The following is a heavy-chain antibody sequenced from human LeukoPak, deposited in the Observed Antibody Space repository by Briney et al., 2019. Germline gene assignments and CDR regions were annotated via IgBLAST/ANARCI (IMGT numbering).Heavy chain of an antibody. Sequence: PSETLSLTCAVYGGSFSGYYWSWIRQPPGKGLEWIGYIYHSGSTYYNPSLKSRVTISVDRSKNQFSLKLSSVTAADTALYFCARSYSSSWYFDHLGRGTLVTVSS. CDR1: GGSFSGYY. CDR3: ARSYSSSWYFDH. CDR2: IYHSGST. J-gene: IGHJ4*02. D-gene: IGHD6-13*01. V-gene: IGHV4-34*01.